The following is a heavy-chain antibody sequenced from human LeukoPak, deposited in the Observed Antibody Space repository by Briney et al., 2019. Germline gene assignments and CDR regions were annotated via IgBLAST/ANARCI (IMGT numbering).Heavy chain of an antibody. J-gene: IGHJ4*02. D-gene: IGHD3-10*01. CDR2: ISSSGSTI. CDR1: GLSIGNYA. CDR3: ARENYYYGSGSYYGIDY. V-gene: IGHV3-48*03. Sequence: GGSLRLSCVGCGLSIGNYAMTWVRQAPGKGLEWVSYISSSGSTIYYADSVKGRFTISRDNAKNSLYLQMNSLRAGDTAVYYCARENYYYGSGSYYGIDYWGQGTLVTVSS.